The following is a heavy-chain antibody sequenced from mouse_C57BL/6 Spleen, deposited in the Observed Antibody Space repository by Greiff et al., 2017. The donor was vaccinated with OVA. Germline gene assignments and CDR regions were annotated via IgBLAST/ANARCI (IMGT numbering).Heavy chain of an antibody. V-gene: IGHV1-64*01. D-gene: IGHD1-1*01. J-gene: IGHJ2*01. Sequence: QVQLQQPGAELVKPGASVKLSCKASGYTFTSYWMHWVKQRPGQGLEWIGMIHPNSGSTNYNEKFKSKATLTVDKSSSTAYMQLSSLTSEDSAVYYWARHYYGSSYEYYFDYWGQGTTLTVSS. CDR2: IHPNSGST. CDR1: GYTFTSYW. CDR3: ARHYYGSSYEYYFDY.